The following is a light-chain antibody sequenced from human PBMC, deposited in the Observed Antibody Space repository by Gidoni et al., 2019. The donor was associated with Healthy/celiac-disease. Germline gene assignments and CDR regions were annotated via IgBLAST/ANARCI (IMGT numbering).Light chain of an antibody. CDR1: TGAVTSGHY. J-gene: IGLJ2*01. V-gene: IGLV7-46*01. CDR2: DTS. CDR3: LLSYSGWGYVV. Sequence: QAVVTQEPSLTVSPGGTVTLTCGSSTGAVTSGHYPYWFQQKPGQAPRTLIYDTSNKHSWTPARFSGSLLGGKAALTLSGAQPEDEAEYYCLLSYSGWGYVVFGGGTKLTVL.